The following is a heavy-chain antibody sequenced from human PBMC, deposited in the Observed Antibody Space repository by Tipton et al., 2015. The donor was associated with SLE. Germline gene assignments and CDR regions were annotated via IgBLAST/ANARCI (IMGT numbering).Heavy chain of an antibody. CDR3: ARDSGVAGALDI. V-gene: IGHV3-7*01. J-gene: IGHJ3*02. CDR1: GFTFRSYW. CDR2: INEDGSDK. Sequence: SLRLSCAASGFTFRSYWMSWVRQAPGKGLEWVANINEDGSDKKYVDSVKGRFAISRDNAKNSLYLQINSLRAEDTAVYYCARDSGVAGALDIWGQGTMVTVSS. D-gene: IGHD6-19*01.